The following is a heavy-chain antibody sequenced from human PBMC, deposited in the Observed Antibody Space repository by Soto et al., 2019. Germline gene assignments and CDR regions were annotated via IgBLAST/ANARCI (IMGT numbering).Heavy chain of an antibody. J-gene: IGHJ4*02. CDR1: GFTFSNAW. Sequence: GGSLRLSCAASGFTFSNAWMKWVRQAPGKGLEWVGRIKSKTDGGTTDYAAPVKGRFTISRDDSKNTLYLQMNSLKAEDTAVYYCTTESYYYDSSGYYRKALFDYWGQGTLVTVSS. V-gene: IGHV3-15*07. CDR2: IKSKTDGGTT. CDR3: TTESYYYDSSGYYRKALFDY. D-gene: IGHD3-22*01.